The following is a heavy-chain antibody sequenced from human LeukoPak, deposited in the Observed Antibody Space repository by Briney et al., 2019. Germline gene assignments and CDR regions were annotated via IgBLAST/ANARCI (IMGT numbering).Heavy chain of an antibody. D-gene: IGHD3-10*01. CDR1: GGSFSGHY. J-gene: IGHJ4*02. CDR3: ARPRYGSGSLDS. CDR2: INHSGST. V-gene: IGHV4-34*01. Sequence: PSETLSLTCAVYGGSFSGHYWTWIRQPPGKGLEWIGEINHSGSTTYNPSLNNRVTISVDTSKNQFSLKVSSVTAADTPVYYCARPRYGSGSLDSWGQGTLVTVSS.